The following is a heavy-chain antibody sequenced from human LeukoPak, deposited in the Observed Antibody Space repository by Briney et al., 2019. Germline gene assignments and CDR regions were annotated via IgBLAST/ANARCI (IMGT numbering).Heavy chain of an antibody. Sequence: GGSLKTSFKAPSHHFPNYWIGWVRQIPGKGLEWMGIIYPGDSDTRYSPSFQGQVTLLVDTSINTAYLQWSSLKASDTAMYYCARPPYYDFWNGYYPDYWGKGTLVTVSS. J-gene: IGHJ4*02. CDR1: SHHFPNYW. CDR2: IYPGDSDT. CDR3: ARPPYYDFWNGYYPDY. D-gene: IGHD3-3*01. V-gene: IGHV5-51*01.